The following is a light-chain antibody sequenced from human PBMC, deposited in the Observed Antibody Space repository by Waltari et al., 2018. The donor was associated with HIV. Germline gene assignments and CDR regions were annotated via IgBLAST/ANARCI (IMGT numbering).Light chain of an antibody. CDR3: FSYAGSRDYV. V-gene: IGLV2-8*01. J-gene: IGLJ1*01. CDR2: EVN. Sequence: QSAPTQPPSASGSPGQSVTISCTGTSSDISGYKYVSWYQQHPGKAPKLIIYEVNKRPSGVPDRFSGSKSGITASLTVSGLQAEDEADYYCFSYAGSRDYVFGTGTKVTVL. CDR1: SSDISGYKY.